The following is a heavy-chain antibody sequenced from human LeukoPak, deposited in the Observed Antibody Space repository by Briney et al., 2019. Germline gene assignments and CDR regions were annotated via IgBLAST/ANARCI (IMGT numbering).Heavy chain of an antibody. J-gene: IGHJ4*02. D-gene: IGHD6-13*01. CDR1: GYTFTSYG. Sequence: GASVKVSCKASGYTFTSYGISWVRQAPGQGLEWMGWISAYNGNTNYAQKLQGRVTMTTDTSTSTAYLELRSLRSDDTAVYYCARDWSRAAGGRWGLYWGQGTLVTVSS. CDR2: ISAYNGNT. CDR3: ARDWSRAAGGRWGLY. V-gene: IGHV1-18*01.